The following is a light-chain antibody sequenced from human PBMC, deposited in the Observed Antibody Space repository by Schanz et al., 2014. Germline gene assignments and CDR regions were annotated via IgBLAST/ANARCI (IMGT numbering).Light chain of an antibody. Sequence: EIVMTQSPAFLSVSPGETATLSCRASQTVSSNVAWYQLKPGQAPRLIIYGGSTRATGVPDRFSGSGSGTDFTLTITSLQSEDFAVYYCQQYDNWPPYTFGQGTKLEFK. V-gene: IGKV3-15*01. CDR3: QQYDNWPPYT. CDR1: QTVSSN. J-gene: IGKJ2*01. CDR2: GGS.